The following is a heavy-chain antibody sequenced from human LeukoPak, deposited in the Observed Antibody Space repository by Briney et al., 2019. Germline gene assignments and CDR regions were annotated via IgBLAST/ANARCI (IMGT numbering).Heavy chain of an antibody. V-gene: IGHV4-39*07. CDR3: ARDRTFKRWFDP. Sequence: SETLSLTCTVSGVSISSSSYYWGWIRQPPGKGLEWIGSIYYSGSTYYNPSLKSRVTISVDTSKNQFSLKLSSVTAADTAVYYCARDRTFKRWFDPWGQGTLVTVSS. CDR1: GVSISSSSYY. CDR2: IYYSGST. J-gene: IGHJ5*02.